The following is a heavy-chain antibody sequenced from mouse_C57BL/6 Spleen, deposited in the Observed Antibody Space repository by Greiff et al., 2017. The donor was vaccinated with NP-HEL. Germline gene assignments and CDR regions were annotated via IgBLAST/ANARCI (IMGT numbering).Heavy chain of an antibody. CDR2: INPGSGGT. CDR3: ARDLDWDPFDY. Sequence: VKLQESGAELVRPGTSVKVSCKASGYAFTNYLIEWVKQRPGQGLEWIGVINPGSGGTNYNEKFKGKATLTADKSSSTAYMQLSSLTSEDSAVYFCARDLDWDPFDYWGQGTTLTVSS. J-gene: IGHJ2*01. CDR1: GYAFTNYL. D-gene: IGHD4-1*01. V-gene: IGHV1-54*01.